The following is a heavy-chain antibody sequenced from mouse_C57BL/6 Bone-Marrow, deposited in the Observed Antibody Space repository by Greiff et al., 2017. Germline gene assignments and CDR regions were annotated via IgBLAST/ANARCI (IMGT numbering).Heavy chain of an antibody. J-gene: IGHJ1*03. Sequence: QVQLQQSGPELVKPGASVKISCKASGYAFSSSWMNWVKKRPGKGLEWIGRIYPGDGDTNYNGKFKGKATLTADKSSSTAYMQLSSLTSEDSAVYFCAREGDDYDGTGYFDVWGTGTTVTVSS. V-gene: IGHV1-82*01. CDR3: AREGDDYDGTGYFDV. CDR1: GYAFSSSW. CDR2: IYPGDGDT. D-gene: IGHD2-4*01.